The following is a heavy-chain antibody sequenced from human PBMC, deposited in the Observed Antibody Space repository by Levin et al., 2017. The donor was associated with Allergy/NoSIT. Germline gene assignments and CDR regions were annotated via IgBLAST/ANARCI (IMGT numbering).Heavy chain of an antibody. V-gene: IGHV4-34*01. CDR1: GGSFCGYY. CDR3: ASDCSSTSCYNSGY. Sequence: SQTLSLTCAVYGGSFCGYYWSWIRQPPGKGLEWIGEINHSGSTNYNPSLKSRVTISVDTSKNQFSLKLSSVTAADTAVYYCASDCSSTSCYNSGYWGQGTLVTVSS. J-gene: IGHJ4*02. D-gene: IGHD2-2*02. CDR2: INHSGST.